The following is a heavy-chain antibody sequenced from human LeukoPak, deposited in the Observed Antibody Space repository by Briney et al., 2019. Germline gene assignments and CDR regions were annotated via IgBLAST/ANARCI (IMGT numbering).Heavy chain of an antibody. Sequence: SETLSLTCTVSGGSISSSSYYWGWIRQPPGKGLEWIGSIYYSGSTFDNPSLKSRVTVSVDMSKNQFSLKLSSVTAADTAVYYCARDPHYDAFDIWGQGTMVTVSS. D-gene: IGHD1-26*01. V-gene: IGHV4-39*02. CDR2: IYYSGST. J-gene: IGHJ3*02. CDR3: ARDPHYDAFDI. CDR1: GGSISSSSYY.